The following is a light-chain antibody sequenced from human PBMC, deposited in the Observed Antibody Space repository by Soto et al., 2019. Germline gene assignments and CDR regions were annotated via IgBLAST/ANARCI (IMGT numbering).Light chain of an antibody. CDR1: QSISSY. V-gene: IGKV1-39*01. Sequence: DIQMTQSPSSLSASVGDRVTITCRASQSISSYLNWYQQKPGKAPKLLIYGASSLQSGVPSRFSGTGSCTDFTLTISSLQPEDFATYYCQQSYSTPRTFGQGTMLEIK. CDR3: QQSYSTPRT. J-gene: IGKJ2*01. CDR2: GAS.